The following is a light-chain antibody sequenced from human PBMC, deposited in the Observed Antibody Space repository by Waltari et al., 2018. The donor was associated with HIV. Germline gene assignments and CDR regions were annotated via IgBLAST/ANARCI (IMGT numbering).Light chain of an antibody. CDR2: RNN. V-gene: IGLV1-47*01. J-gene: IGLJ3*02. CDR3: AAWDDSLSGLV. CDR1: GSNIGSNS. Sequence: QSILTQPPSTSGTPGQRVTISCSGSGSNIGSNSVSWYQQLPGTAPKLLIYRNNQRPSGVPDRFSGSKSATSASLAIGGLRSEDEADYYCAAWDDSLSGLVFGGGTKLTVL.